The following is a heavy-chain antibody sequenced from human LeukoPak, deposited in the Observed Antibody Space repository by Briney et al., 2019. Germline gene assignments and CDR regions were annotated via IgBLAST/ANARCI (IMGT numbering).Heavy chain of an antibody. V-gene: IGHV3-21*01. J-gene: IGHJ4*02. CDR3: ARDLSDDYSLDY. CDR1: GFSFSDYS. Sequence: GGSLRLSCAASGFSFSDYSMNWVRQAPGKGLELVSSITISSSIIYYADSVKGRFTISRDNAKNSLFLQMNSLRAEDTAVYYCARDLSDDYSLDYWGQGTLVSVSS. CDR2: ITISSSII. D-gene: IGHD3-16*01.